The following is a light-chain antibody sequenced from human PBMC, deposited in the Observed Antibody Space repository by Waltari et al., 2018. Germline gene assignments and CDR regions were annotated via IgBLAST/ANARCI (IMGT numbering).Light chain of an antibody. Sequence: DIQMTQSPLSLSASVGDRVSITCRASQSISSYLNWYKQKPGKAPKLLIYPASSLQSGVPSRFSGSGSGTDFTLTISSLQPEDFATYYCQQSYSTPKTFGQGTRVEIK. J-gene: IGKJ1*01. CDR2: PAS. CDR3: QQSYSTPKT. CDR1: QSISSY. V-gene: IGKV1-39*01.